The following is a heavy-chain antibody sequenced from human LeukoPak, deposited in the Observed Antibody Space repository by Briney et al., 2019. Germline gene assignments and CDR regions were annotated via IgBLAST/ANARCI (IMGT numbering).Heavy chain of an antibody. V-gene: IGHV4-59*01. CDR3: ARDVRRWLQPNYYYYLDV. Sequence: NPSETLSLTCTVSGGSISSYYWSWIRQPPGKGLEWIGYVHYSGSTKYNPSLKSRVTISVDTSKNQFSLRLTSVTAADTAVYHCARDVRRWLQPNYYYYLDVWDKGTTVTVSS. CDR2: VHYSGST. J-gene: IGHJ6*03. D-gene: IGHD5-24*01. CDR1: GGSISSYY.